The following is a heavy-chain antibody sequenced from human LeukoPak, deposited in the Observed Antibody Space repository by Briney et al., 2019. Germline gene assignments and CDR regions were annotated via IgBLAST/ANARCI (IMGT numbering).Heavy chain of an antibody. J-gene: IGHJ4*02. Sequence: ASVKVSCKASGYTFSYYGISWVRQAPGQGLEWVGWISTYNGDTNYAQKFQGRVTLTTDTSTSIAYMELRSLTSDDTAVYYCARANYFGSSGPIFDYWGQGTLVTVSS. V-gene: IGHV1-18*01. CDR3: ARANYFGSSGPIFDY. CDR1: GYTFSYYG. D-gene: IGHD3-22*01. CDR2: ISTYNGDT.